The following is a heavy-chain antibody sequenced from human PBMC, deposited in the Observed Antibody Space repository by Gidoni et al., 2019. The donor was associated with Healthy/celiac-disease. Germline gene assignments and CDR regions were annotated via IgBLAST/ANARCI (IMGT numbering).Heavy chain of an antibody. V-gene: IGHV4-59*01. J-gene: IGHJ6*02. D-gene: IGHD1-1*01. CDR2: IYYSGST. Sequence: QVQLQESGPGMVKPSETLSLTCTAPGGSISSYYWSWIRQPPGKGLEWIGYIYYSGSTNYNPSLKSRVTISVATSKNQFSLKLSSVTAADTAVYYCARVFEVESLDYYYGMDVWGQGTTVTVSS. CDR3: ARVFEVESLDYYYGMDV. CDR1: GGSISSYY.